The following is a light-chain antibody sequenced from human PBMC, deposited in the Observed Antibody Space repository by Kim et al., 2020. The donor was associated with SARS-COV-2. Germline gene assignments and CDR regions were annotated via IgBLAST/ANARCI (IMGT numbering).Light chain of an antibody. CDR1: SVYIAAIY. CDR2: EDN. V-gene: IGLV6-57*01. CDR3: QSFDSSNRWV. Sequence: KTAPFPCTRSSVYIAAIYVQWYQQRPDSSLPTLIYEDNQRPSGVPDRFSGSIDRSSNSASLTISGLKTEDEADYYCQSFDSSNRWVFGGGTQLTVL. J-gene: IGLJ3*02.